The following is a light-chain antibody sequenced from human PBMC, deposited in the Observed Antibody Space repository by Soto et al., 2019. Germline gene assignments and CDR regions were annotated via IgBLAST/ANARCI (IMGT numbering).Light chain of an antibody. V-gene: IGLV2-14*01. CDR1: NSDVGNYNF. CDR2: GVS. CDR3: TSYTSSSTLRV. J-gene: IGLJ1*01. Sequence: QSALAQPASVSGSPGQSITISCTGTNSDVGNYNFVSWYQQHPGTAPKLMIFGVSNRPSGGSNRFSGSKSGNTASLIISGLQAEDEADYFCTSYTSSSTLRVFGTGTKVTVL.